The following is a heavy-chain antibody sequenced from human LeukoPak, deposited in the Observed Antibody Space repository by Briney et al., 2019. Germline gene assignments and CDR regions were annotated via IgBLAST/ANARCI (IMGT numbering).Heavy chain of an antibody. CDR3: ARVRTTLYDFWSGQSPVPDY. V-gene: IGHV1-8*01. J-gene: IGHJ4*02. Sequence: ASVTVSCKASGYIFTTYDIIWVRQTAGHGLEWMGWMNPNSGDIGYAQKFQGRVAITRTSPINTAYLELSSLRYEDTAVYFCARVRTTLYDFWSGQSPVPDYWGQGTLVTVSS. D-gene: IGHD3-3*01. CDR2: MNPNSGDI. CDR1: GYIFTTYD.